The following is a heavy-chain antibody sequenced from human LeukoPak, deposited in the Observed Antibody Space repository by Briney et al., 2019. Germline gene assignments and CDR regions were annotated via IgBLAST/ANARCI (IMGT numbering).Heavy chain of an antibody. D-gene: IGHD2-2*01. CDR1: GVSFSGYY. CDR3: ARGRTGYQLLPTKKDYSYYYMDV. Sequence: SETLSLTCAVHGVSFSGYYWSWLRQPPGKGLEWIGEINHSGGTNYNPSLKSRVTISVDTSKNQFSLKLSPVTAADTAVYYCARGRTGYQLLPTKKDYSYYYMDVWGKGTTVTISS. J-gene: IGHJ6*03. V-gene: IGHV4-34*01. CDR2: INHSGGT.